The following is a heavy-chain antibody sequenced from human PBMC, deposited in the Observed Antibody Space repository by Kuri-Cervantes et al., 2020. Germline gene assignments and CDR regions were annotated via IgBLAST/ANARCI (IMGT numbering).Heavy chain of an antibody. J-gene: IGHJ5*02. CDR3: AKDPQWELTTGRFDP. V-gene: IGHV3-30*02. CDR1: GFNVSNNY. D-gene: IGHD1-26*01. Sequence: GGSLRLSCVVSGFNVSNNYMSWVRQAPGKGLEWVAFIRYDGSNKYYADSVKGRFTISRDNSKNTLYLQMNSLRAEDTAVYYCAKDPQWELTTGRFDPWGQGTLVTVSS. CDR2: IRYDGSNK.